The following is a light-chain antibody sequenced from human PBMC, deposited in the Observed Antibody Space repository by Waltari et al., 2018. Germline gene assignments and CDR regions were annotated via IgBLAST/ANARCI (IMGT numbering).Light chain of an antibody. CDR3: ATWDNSLTAVV. Sequence: QSVLTQPPSVSAAPGQKVTISCSGSSSNIGHFFVSWYHQLPAATPKLLIYDNNKRPSGIPDRFSASKSGTSATLDSTGLQIGDEADYYCATWDNSLTAVVFGGGTKLTVL. V-gene: IGLV1-51*01. CDR1: SSNIGHFF. CDR2: DNN. J-gene: IGLJ2*01.